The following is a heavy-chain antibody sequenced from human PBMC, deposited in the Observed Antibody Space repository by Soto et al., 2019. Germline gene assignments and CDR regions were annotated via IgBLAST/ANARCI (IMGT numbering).Heavy chain of an antibody. CDR2: IKKNGSEK. CDR1: GFTFSSYW. D-gene: IGHD6-19*01. J-gene: IGHJ4*02. Sequence: GGSLRLSCAASGFTFSSYWMSWVRQAPGKGLEWVANIKKNGSEKYYVDSVKGRSTISRDNAKNSLYLQMNSLRAEDTAVYYCARVGYSSGWYYFDYWGQGTLVTVSS. V-gene: IGHV3-7*01. CDR3: ARVGYSSGWYYFDY.